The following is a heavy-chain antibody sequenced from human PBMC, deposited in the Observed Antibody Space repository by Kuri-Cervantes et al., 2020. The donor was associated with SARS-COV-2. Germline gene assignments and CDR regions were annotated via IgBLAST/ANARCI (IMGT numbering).Heavy chain of an antibody. CDR1: GGSFSGYY. CDR3: ARDLKRGGQAYYYMDV. D-gene: IGHD2-15*01. J-gene: IGHJ6*03. CDR2: IFYRGSA. Sequence: SQTLSLTCAVYGGSFSGYYWSWIRQPPGKGLEWIGYIFYRGSAYYNPSLKSRLSMSVDTSKNQFALKLSSVTAADTAVYYCARDLKRGGQAYYYMDVWGKGTTVTVSS. V-gene: IGHV4-30-4*08.